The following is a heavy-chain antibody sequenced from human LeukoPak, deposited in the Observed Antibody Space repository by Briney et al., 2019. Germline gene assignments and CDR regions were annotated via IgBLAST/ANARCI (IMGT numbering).Heavy chain of an antibody. Sequence: SETLSLTCTVSGGSISSSSYYWGWIRQPPGKGLEWIGSIYYSGSTYYNPSLKSRVTISVDTSKNQFSLKLSSVTAADTAVYYCARVSRGGTIYYFDYWGQGTLVTVSS. D-gene: IGHD3-16*01. CDR3: ARVSRGGTIYYFDY. J-gene: IGHJ4*02. V-gene: IGHV4-39*07. CDR1: GGSISSSSYY. CDR2: IYYSGST.